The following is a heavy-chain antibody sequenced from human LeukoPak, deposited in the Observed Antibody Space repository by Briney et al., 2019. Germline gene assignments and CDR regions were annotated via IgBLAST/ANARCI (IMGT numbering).Heavy chain of an antibody. CDR1: GFTFTSYS. J-gene: IGHJ4*02. CDR2: ISGGGGST. V-gene: IGHV3-23*01. D-gene: IGHD2-8*02. CDR3: AREPQSWSYFDY. Sequence: GGSLRLSCAASGFTFTSYSMNWVRQAPGKGLEWVSTISGGGGSTYYADSVKGRFTISRDNSKNTLYLQMNSLRAEDTAVYYCAREPQSWSYFDYWGQGTLVTVSS.